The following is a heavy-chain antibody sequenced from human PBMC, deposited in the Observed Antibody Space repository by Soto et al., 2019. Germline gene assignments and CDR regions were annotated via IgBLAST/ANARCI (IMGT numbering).Heavy chain of an antibody. V-gene: IGHV3-23*01. Sequence: EVQLLESGGGLVQPGGSLRLSCAASGFTFSSYAMSWVRQAPGKGLEWVSAISGSGGSTYYADSVKGRFTISRDNSRNTLELQMNRLRAEDTAVYCCAKSAVWFGELFDDWGQGTLLTVSS. CDR3: AKSAVWFGELFDD. D-gene: IGHD3-10*01. J-gene: IGHJ4*02. CDR2: ISGSGGST. CDR1: GFTFSSYA.